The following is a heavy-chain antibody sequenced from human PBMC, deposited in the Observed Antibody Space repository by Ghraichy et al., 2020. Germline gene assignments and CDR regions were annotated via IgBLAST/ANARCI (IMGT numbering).Heavy chain of an antibody. D-gene: IGHD3-9*01. CDR2: LYYSGTT. Sequence: SETLSLTCTVSGGSVSSYSSYWVWIRQPPGKGLEWIGSLYYSGTTYYNPSLKSRVTIFVDASKNQFSLKLGPVTAADTAVYYCARPPSHYYYGMDVWGQGTAVTVSS. V-gene: IGHV4-39*01. J-gene: IGHJ6*02. CDR1: GGSVSSYSSY. CDR3: ARPPSHYYYGMDV.